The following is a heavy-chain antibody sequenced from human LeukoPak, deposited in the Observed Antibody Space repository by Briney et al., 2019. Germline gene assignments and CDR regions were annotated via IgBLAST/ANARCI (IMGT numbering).Heavy chain of an antibody. V-gene: IGHV3-74*01. D-gene: IGHD3-10*01. CDR1: GFTFSSYW. J-gene: IGHJ6*04. CDR2: INSDGSST. CDR3: ARGAGDTMVRGVITSYYYYGMDV. Sequence: GGSLRLSCAASGFTFSSYWMHWVRQAPGKGLVWVSRINSDGSSTSYADPVKGRFTISRDNAKNTLYLQMNSLRAEDTAVYYCARGAGDTMVRGVITSYYYYGMDVWGKGTTVTVSS.